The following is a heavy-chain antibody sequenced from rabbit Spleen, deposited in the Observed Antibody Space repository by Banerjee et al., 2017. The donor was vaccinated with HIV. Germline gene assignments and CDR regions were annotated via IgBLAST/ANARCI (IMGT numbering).Heavy chain of an antibody. Sequence: QEQLVESGGGLVKPGASLTLTCTASGFSLTYSDYMCWVRQAPGKGLEWISCIAGSGSGFTYSATWANGRFTCSMTSSTTVTLQMTSLTVADTATYFCARDLVAVIGWNFNLWGPGTLVTVS. V-gene: IGHV1S45*01. D-gene: IGHD1-1*01. CDR1: GFSLTYSDY. CDR3: ARDLVAVIGWNFNL. CDR2: IAGSGSGFT. J-gene: IGHJ4*01.